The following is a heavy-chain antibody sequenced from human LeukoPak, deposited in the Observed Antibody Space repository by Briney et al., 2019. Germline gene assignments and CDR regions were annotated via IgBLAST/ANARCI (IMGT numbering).Heavy chain of an antibody. CDR1: GGSFSGYY. CDR3: ARHHCSGGSCPRPYFDY. CDR2: IYYSGST. Sequence: SETLSLTCAVYGGSFSGYYWSWIRQPPGKGLEWIGYIYYSGSTNCNPSLKSRVTISVDTSKNQFSLKLSSVTAADTAVYYCARHHCSGGSCPRPYFDYWGQGTLVTVSS. J-gene: IGHJ4*02. V-gene: IGHV4-59*08. D-gene: IGHD2-15*01.